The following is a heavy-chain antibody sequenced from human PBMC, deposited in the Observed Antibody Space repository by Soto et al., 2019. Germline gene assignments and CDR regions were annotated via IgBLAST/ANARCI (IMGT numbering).Heavy chain of an antibody. D-gene: IGHD6-6*01. CDR1: GFTFSSYS. Sequence: GGSLRLSCAASGFTFSSYSMNWVRQAPGKGLEWVSYISSSCSTIYYADSVKGRFTISRDNAKNSLYLQMNSLRDEDTAVYYCARDNMYSSSIGFDYWGQGTLVTVSS. J-gene: IGHJ4*02. CDR2: ISSSCSTI. CDR3: ARDNMYSSSIGFDY. V-gene: IGHV3-48*02.